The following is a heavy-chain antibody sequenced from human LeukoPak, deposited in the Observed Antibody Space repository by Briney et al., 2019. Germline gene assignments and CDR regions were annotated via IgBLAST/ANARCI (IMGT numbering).Heavy chain of an antibody. D-gene: IGHD5-12*01. CDR1: GFTFSNAW. Sequence: GGSLRLSCAASGFTFSNAWMSWVRQAPGKGLEWVGRIKSKTDGGTTDYAAPVKGRFTISRDDSKNTLYLQMNSLKTEDTAVYYCTTDEWLRSRRSLDYWGQGTLVTVSS. J-gene: IGHJ4*02. CDR3: TTDEWLRSRRSLDY. CDR2: IKSKTDGGTT. V-gene: IGHV3-15*01.